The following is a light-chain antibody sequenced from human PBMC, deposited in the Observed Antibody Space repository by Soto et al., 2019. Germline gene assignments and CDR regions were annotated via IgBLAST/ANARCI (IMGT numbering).Light chain of an antibody. CDR1: NSDIGNYNF. CDR3: CSFAGGHTWV. V-gene: IGLV2-23*02. CDR2: EVK. J-gene: IGLJ3*02. Sequence: QSALTQPASVSGSPGQSITISCAGTNSDIGNYNFVSWYQQHPGIAPKLMISEVKKRPSGVSNRFSGSKSGNTASLTISGLQTEDEADYYCCSFAGGHTWVFGGGTKLTVL.